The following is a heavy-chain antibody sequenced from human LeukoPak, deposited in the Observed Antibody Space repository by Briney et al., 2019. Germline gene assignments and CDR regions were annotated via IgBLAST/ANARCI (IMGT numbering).Heavy chain of an antibody. V-gene: IGHV4-34*01. D-gene: IGHD6-13*01. Sequence: PSETLSLTCAVSGGSFSGYYWSWIRQPPGKGLEWIGEINHSGSTNYNPSLKSRVTISVDTSKNQFSLKLSSVTAADTAVYYCARGYSSSWYEGMDAFDIWGQGTMVTVSS. J-gene: IGHJ3*02. CDR2: INHSGST. CDR3: ARGYSSSWYEGMDAFDI. CDR1: GGSFSGYY.